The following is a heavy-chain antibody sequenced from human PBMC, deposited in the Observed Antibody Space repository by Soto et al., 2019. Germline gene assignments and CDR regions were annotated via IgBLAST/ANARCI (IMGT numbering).Heavy chain of an antibody. V-gene: IGHV4-30-4*01. CDR1: GGSISRGDYY. CDR3: ARAPPIYCSSTSCYLIRAFDI. D-gene: IGHD2-2*01. J-gene: IGHJ3*02. Sequence: SETLSLTCTVSGGSISRGDYYWSWIRQPPGKGLEWIGYIYYSGSTYYNPSLKSRVTISVDTSKNQFSLKLSSVTAADTAVYYCARAPPIYCSSTSCYLIRAFDIWGQGTMVTVSS. CDR2: IYYSGST.